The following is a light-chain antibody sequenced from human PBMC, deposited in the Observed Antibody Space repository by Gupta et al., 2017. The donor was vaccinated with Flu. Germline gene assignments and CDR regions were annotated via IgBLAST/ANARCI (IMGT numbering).Light chain of an antibody. CDR1: SSNIGASYN. Sequence: QSALTQPPSVSGAPGQRATISCTGSSSNIGASYNVHWYQQLPGTAPKLLIYANNNRTSGVPDRFSGSKSGTSASLAITGLQAEDEAYYYCQAYDSRLSGSYVFGTGTKVTVL. CDR2: ANN. V-gene: IGLV1-40*01. J-gene: IGLJ1*01. CDR3: QAYDSRLSGSYV.